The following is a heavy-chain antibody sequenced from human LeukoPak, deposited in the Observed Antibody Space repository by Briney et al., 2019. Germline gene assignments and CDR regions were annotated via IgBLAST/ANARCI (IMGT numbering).Heavy chain of an antibody. CDR3: ARDPALVYYDSSGYRFDY. CDR2: ISSSSSYI. CDR1: GFTFSSYS. V-gene: IGHV3-21*01. Sequence: GGSLRLSCAASGFTFSSYSMNWVRQAPGKGLEWVSSISSSSSYIYYADSVKGRFTISGDNAKNSLYLQMNSLRAEDTAVYYCARDPALVYYDSSGYRFDYWGQGTLVTVSS. D-gene: IGHD3-22*01. J-gene: IGHJ4*02.